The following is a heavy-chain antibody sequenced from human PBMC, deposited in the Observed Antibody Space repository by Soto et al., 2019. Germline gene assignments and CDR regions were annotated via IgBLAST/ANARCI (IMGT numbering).Heavy chain of an antibody. CDR2: ITGSTGTT. D-gene: IGHD2-2*01. CDR1: GFTFSNFA. CDR3: AKDTSSSPYYMDV. J-gene: IGHJ6*03. Sequence: EVQVLESGGGSVQPGGSLRLSCVASGFTFSNFAMSWVRHAPGKGLEWVSEITGSTGTTYYADSVRGRFIISRDNSKNTVHLQMNSLRPEDTAVYYCAKDTSSSPYYMDVWGKGTTVTVSS. V-gene: IGHV3-23*01.